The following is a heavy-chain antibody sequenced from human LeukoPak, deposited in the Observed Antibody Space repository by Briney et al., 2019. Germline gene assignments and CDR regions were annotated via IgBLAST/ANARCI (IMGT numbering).Heavy chain of an antibody. Sequence: SETLSLTCAVCGGSFSGYYWSWIRQPPGKGLEWIGEINHSRSTNYNPSLKSRVTISVDTSKNQFSLKLSSVTAADTAVYYCARTQPYYYDSSGYPEVPYYFDYWGQGTLVTVSS. J-gene: IGHJ4*02. CDR3: ARTQPYYYDSSGYPEVPYYFDY. CDR1: GGSFSGYY. CDR2: INHSRST. D-gene: IGHD3-22*01. V-gene: IGHV4-34*01.